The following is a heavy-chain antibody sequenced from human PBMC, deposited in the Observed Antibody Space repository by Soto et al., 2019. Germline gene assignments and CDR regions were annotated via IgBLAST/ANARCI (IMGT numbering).Heavy chain of an antibody. CDR1: GFTFSSYG. D-gene: IGHD1-20*01. Sequence: QVQLVESGGGVVQPGRSLRLSCAASGFTFSSYGMHWVRQAPGKGLEWVAVISYDGSNKYYADSVKGRFTISRDNSKNTLYLQMNSLRAEDTAVYYCAKERYNWAPRWFDPWGQGTLVTGSS. CDR2: ISYDGSNK. J-gene: IGHJ5*02. CDR3: AKERYNWAPRWFDP. V-gene: IGHV3-30*18.